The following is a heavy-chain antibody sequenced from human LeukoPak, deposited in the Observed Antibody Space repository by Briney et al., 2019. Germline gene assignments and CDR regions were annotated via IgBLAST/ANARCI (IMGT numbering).Heavy chain of an antibody. CDR1: GGTFGSYA. CDR3: ARDQVITFGGVIVDNNWFDP. V-gene: IGHV1-69*05. D-gene: IGHD3-16*02. J-gene: IGHJ5*02. CDR2: IIPIFGTA. Sequence: SVKVSCKASGGTFGSYAISWVRQAPGQGLEWMGGIIPIFGTANYAQKFQGRVTITTDESTSTAYMELSSLRSEDTAVYYCARDQVITFGGVIVDNNWFDPWGQGTLVTVSS.